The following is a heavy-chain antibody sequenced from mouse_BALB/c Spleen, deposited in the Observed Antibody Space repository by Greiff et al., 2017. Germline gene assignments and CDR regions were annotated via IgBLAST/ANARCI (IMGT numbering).Heavy chain of an antibody. CDR1: GFTFSSYA. CDR2: ISSGGST. V-gene: IGHV5-6-5*01. D-gene: IGHD2-3*01. Sequence: EVQGVESGGGLVKPGGSLKLSCAASGFTFSSYAMSWVRQTPEKRLEWVASISSGGSTYYPDSVKGRFTISRDNARNILYLQMSSLRSEDTAMYYCARDGYSAWFAYWGQGTLVTVSA. CDR3: ARDGYSAWFAY. J-gene: IGHJ3*01.